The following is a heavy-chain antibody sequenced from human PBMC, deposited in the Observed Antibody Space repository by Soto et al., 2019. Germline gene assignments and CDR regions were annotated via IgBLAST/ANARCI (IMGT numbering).Heavy chain of an antibody. V-gene: IGHV3-23*01. Sequence: PGGSLRLSCAGSGFMFSNYAVSWVRQAPGKGLEWVSAISGNGRNKYYADSVKGRFTISRDNSKNTLYLHMNSLRADDTAVYYCAKDIVVVSAASPLDYFFGMDVWGQGTTVTVS. J-gene: IGHJ6*02. CDR2: ISGNGRNK. CDR1: GFMFSNYA. D-gene: IGHD2-15*01. CDR3: AKDIVVVSAASPLDYFFGMDV.